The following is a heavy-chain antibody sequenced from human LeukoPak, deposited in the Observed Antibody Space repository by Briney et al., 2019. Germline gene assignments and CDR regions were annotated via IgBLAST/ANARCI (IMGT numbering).Heavy chain of an antibody. CDR1: GFTVSSNY. J-gene: IGHJ4*02. Sequence: GGSLRLSCAASGFTVSSNYMTWVRQAPGKGLEWVSAISGSGGSTYYADSVKGRFTISRDNSKNSLYLQMNSLRAKDTAVYYCARDPPDYYDSSGNLDYWGQGTLVTVSS. V-gene: IGHV3-23*01. CDR3: ARDPPDYYDSSGNLDY. D-gene: IGHD3-22*01. CDR2: ISGSGGST.